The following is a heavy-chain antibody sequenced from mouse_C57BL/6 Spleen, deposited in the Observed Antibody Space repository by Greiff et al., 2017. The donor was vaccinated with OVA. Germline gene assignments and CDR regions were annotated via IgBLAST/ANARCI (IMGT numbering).Heavy chain of an antibody. V-gene: IGHV1-9*01. D-gene: IGHD4-1*01. CDR3: ARGGTGKEFAY. Sequence: VQLQQSGAELMKPGASVKLSCKATGYTFTGYWFEWVKQRPGHGLEWIGEILPGSGSTNYNAKFKGKATFTADTSSNTAYMQLSSLTTEDSAIYYCARGGTGKEFAYWGQGTLVTVSA. CDR1: GYTFTGYW. CDR2: ILPGSGST. J-gene: IGHJ3*01.